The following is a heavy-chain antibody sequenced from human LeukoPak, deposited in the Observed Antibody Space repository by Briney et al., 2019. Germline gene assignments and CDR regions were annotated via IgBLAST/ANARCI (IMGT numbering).Heavy chain of an antibody. CDR1: GFTFSSYG. CDR2: IREDGSKK. CDR3: ARARGFVVLLSATYDIDY. J-gene: IGHJ4*02. Sequence: PGGSLRLSCAASGFTFSSYGMSWVRQAPGKGLEWVANIREDGSKKYYVDSVKGRFTISRGNAKNSLYLQMNSLRAEDTAVYYFARARGFVVLLSATYDIDYWAQGTLVTVSS. V-gene: IGHV3-7*04. D-gene: IGHD2-15*01.